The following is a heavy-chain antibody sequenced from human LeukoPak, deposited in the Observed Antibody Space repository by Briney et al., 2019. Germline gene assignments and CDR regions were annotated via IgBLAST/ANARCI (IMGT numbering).Heavy chain of an antibody. CDR2: IYSGGST. CDR3: ARAVYDSSGYYYRYHFDY. CDR1: GFTVSSNY. J-gene: IGHJ4*02. Sequence: GGSLRLSCAASGFTVSSNYMSWVRQAPGKGLEWVSVIYSGGSTYYADSVRSRFTISRDNSKNTVYLQMNSLRAEDTAVYYCARAVYDSSGYYYRYHFDYWGQGTLVTVSS. D-gene: IGHD3-22*01. V-gene: IGHV3-53*01.